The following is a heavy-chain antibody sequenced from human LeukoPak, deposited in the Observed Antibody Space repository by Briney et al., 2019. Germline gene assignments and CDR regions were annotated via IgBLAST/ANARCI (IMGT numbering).Heavy chain of an antibody. CDR3: ARDCSSTSCYDGDY. J-gene: IGHJ4*02. CDR1: GFTFGSYE. Sequence: PGASLRLSCAASGFTFGSYEMNWVRQAPGKGLEWVSYISNSGSSIYYADSVKGRFTISRDNAKNSLYLQMNSLRAEDTAVYYCARDCSSTSCYDGDYWGQGTLVTVSS. D-gene: IGHD2-2*01. V-gene: IGHV3-48*03. CDR2: ISNSGSSI.